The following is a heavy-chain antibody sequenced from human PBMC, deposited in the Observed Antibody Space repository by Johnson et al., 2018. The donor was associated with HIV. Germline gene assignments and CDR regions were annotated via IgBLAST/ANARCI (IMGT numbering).Heavy chain of an antibody. CDR2: ISYDGSNK. Sequence: QVQLVESGGGVVQPGRSLRLSCAASGFTFSSYAMHWVRQAPGKGLEWVAVISYDGSNKYYAESVRGRITIPRDSSKNTLYLQMNSLRAGDTAVYYCAREGEDAFDIWGQGTMVTVSS. J-gene: IGHJ3*02. V-gene: IGHV3-30*14. D-gene: IGHD2-21*01. CDR1: GFTFSSYA. CDR3: AREGEDAFDI.